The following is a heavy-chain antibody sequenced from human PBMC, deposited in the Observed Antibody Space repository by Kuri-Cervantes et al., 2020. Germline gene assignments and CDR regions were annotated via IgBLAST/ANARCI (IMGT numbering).Heavy chain of an antibody. D-gene: IGHD3-22*01. J-gene: IGHJ5*02. Sequence: GSLRLSCTVSGGSISSSSYYWGWIRQPPGKGLEWIGSIYCSGSTYYNPSLKSRVTISVDTSKNQFSLKLSSVTAADTAVYYCASWGRLGDYYDSSGFPWGQGTLVTVSS. CDR2: IYCSGST. V-gene: IGHV4-39*01. CDR1: GGSISSSSYY. CDR3: ASWGRLGDYYDSSGFP.